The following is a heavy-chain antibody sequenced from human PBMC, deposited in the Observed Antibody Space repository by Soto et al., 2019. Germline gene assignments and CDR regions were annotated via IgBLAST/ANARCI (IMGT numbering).Heavy chain of an antibody. D-gene: IGHD1-1*01. CDR2: ISGNGYSA. Sequence: GALRLSCEASGFTFDDYAMTWVRQSPGKGLEWVSSISGNGYSAYYADSVKGRFTISRDKSKNTVSLQMDSLRAEDTAVYYCAKDRKQLWPDFDYWGQGTLVTVSS. V-gene: IGHV3-23*01. CDR1: GFTFDDYA. J-gene: IGHJ4*02. CDR3: AKDRKQLWPDFDY.